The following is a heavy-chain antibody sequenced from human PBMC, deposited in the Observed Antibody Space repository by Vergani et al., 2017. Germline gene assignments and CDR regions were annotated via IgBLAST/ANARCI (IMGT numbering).Heavy chain of an antibody. CDR3: ARRLIAVAGKGYFDY. D-gene: IGHD6-19*01. CDR2: IYTSGST. CDR1: GGSISSYY. V-gene: IGHV4-4*08. Sequence: QVQLQESGPGLVKPSETLSLTCTVSGGSISSYYWSWIRQPPGKGLEWIGRIYTSGSTNYNPSLKSRVTISVDTSKNQFSLKLSSVTAADTAVYYCARRLIAVAGKGYFDYWGQGTLVTVSS. J-gene: IGHJ4*02.